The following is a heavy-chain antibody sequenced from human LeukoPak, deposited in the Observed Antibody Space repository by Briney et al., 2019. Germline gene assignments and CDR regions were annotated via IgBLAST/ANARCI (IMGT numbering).Heavy chain of an antibody. J-gene: IGHJ4*02. Sequence: SVKVSCKASGGSFDSYAISWVRQAPGRGLEWMGRIIPIFDMINYAQNFQGRVTITADKSTTTVFLELSSLRSEDTALFFCARDPEYDSPGYLSGYFDSWGQGTLVTVSA. CDR1: GGSFDSYA. CDR3: ARDPEYDSPGYLSGYFDS. D-gene: IGHD3-22*01. CDR2: IIPIFDMI. V-gene: IGHV1-69*04.